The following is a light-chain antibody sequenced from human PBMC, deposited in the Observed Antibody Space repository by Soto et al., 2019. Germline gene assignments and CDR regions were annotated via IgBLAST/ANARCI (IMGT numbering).Light chain of an antibody. V-gene: IGKV3-11*01. CDR1: QNVGSY. J-gene: IGKJ2*01. CDR2: DGS. CDR3: QQRALCPRT. Sequence: EIVLTQSPVTLSLFPGERATLACRASQNVGSYLAWYQQKPGQAPRLLSYDGSNRPPGNPARFSGSQSGKNFTLPSSSLEREDFAVDHCQQRALCPRTFGQRTKLEIK.